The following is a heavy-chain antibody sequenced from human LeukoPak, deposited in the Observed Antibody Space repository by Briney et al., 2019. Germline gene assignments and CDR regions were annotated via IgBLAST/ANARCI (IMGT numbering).Heavy chain of an antibody. Sequence: PGGSLSLSCAASGFTFSSYWMSWVRQAPGKGLEWVANIKQDGSEKYYVDSVKGRFTISRDNAKNSLCLQMNTVRAEDTAVYYCARNGPWWGSYDYWGQGTLVTVSS. D-gene: IGHD2-21*01. CDR3: ARNGPWWGSYDY. CDR2: IKQDGSEK. J-gene: IGHJ4*02. V-gene: IGHV3-7*01. CDR1: GFTFSSYW.